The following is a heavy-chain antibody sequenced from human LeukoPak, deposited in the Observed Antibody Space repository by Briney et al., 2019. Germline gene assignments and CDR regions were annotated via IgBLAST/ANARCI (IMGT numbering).Heavy chain of an antibody. J-gene: IGHJ6*03. V-gene: IGHV1-69*05. CDR3: ARTNDGGYYYYYMDV. CDR2: IIPIFGTA. Sequence: GASVKVSCKASGGTFSSYAISWVRQAPGQGLEWMGGIIPIFGTANYAQKFQGRATITTDESTSTAYMELSSLRSEDTAVYYCARTNDGGYYYYYMDVWGKGTTVTVSS. CDR1: GGTFSSYA. D-gene: IGHD3-16*01.